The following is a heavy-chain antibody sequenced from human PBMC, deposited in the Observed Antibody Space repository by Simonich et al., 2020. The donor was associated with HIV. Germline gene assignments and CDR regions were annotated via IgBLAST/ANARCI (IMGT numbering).Heavy chain of an antibody. Sequence: QVQLVESGGGVVQPGRSLRLSCAASGFTFSSYAMHWVRHAPGKGLEWVAVITYDGSNKYYADYVKGRFTSSRDNSKNTLYLQMNSLRAEDTAVYYCASGGSISSVWADDYWGQGTLVTVSS. CDR3: ASGGSISSVWADDY. V-gene: IGHV3-30*07. J-gene: IGHJ4*02. D-gene: IGHD3-16*01. CDR2: ITYDGSNK. CDR1: GFTFSSYA.